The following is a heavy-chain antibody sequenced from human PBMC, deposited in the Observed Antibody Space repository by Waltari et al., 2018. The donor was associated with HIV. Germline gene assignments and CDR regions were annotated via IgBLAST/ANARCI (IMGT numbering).Heavy chain of an antibody. Sequence: EVQLVESGGGLVQHGGSLRLSCAASGSTFSKYELHLFRQPTGKGLEWVSGISTAGDTYYPDSVKGRFTTSRENAKNSLYLQMNSLRAGDTAVYYCARGGSSGWGAFDIWGQGTMVTVSS. V-gene: IGHV3-13*01. D-gene: IGHD6-19*01. CDR1: GSTFSKYE. CDR3: ARGGSSGWGAFDI. J-gene: IGHJ3*02. CDR2: ISTAGDT.